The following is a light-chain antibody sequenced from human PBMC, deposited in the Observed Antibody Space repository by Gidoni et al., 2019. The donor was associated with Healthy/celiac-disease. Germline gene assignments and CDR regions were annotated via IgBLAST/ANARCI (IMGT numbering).Light chain of an antibody. J-gene: IGKJ4*01. CDR1: QSVSSSY. CDR2: GAS. V-gene: IGKV3-20*01. Sequence: DSVWTQYPGTLSLSPGERATLSCRASQSVSSSYLAWYQQKHGQAPRLLIYGASSRATGIPDRFSGSGSGTDFTLTISRLEPEDFAVYYCQQYGSSLKVTFGGGTKVEIK. CDR3: QQYGSSLKVT.